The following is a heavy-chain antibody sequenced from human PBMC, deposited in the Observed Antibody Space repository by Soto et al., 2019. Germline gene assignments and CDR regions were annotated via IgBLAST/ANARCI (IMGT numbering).Heavy chain of an antibody. CDR1: GFPFSSYG. CDR3: ARVPYDFWSGYLYTPLHYGMDV. Sequence: GGSLSLSCAASGFPFSSYGMHWVRQAPGKGLGWVAVIWYDGSNKYYADSVKGRFTISRDNSKNTLYLQMNSLRAEDTAVYYCARVPYDFWSGYLYTPLHYGMDVWGQGTTVTVSS. J-gene: IGHJ6*02. CDR2: IWYDGSNK. V-gene: IGHV3-33*01. D-gene: IGHD3-3*01.